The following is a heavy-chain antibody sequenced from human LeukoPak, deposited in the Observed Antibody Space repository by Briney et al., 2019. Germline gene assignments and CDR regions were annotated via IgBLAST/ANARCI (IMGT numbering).Heavy chain of an antibody. V-gene: IGHV3-23*01. J-gene: IGHJ4*01. D-gene: IGHD3-22*01. Sequence: GASLRLSCAASGFTFSSYAMSWVRQAPGKGLEWVSAISGSGGSTYYADSVKGRFTISRDNSKNTLYLQMNSLRAEDTAVYYCAKEGLFGVVVSYFDYWGHGALVTVSS. CDR3: AKEGLFGVVVSYFDY. CDR2: ISGSGGST. CDR1: GFTFSSYA.